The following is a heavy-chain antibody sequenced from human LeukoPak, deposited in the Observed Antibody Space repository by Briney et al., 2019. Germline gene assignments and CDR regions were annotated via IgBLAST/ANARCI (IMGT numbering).Heavy chain of an antibody. V-gene: IGHV3-48*04. Sequence: GGSLGLSCAASGSTFSSYSMNWVRQAPGKGLEWVSYISSSSSTIYYADSVKGRFTISRDNAKNSLYLQMNSLRAEDTAVYYCARDRQDIVVVPAANDYWGQGTLVTVSS. CDR3: ARDRQDIVVVPAANDY. CDR2: ISSSSSTI. J-gene: IGHJ4*02. D-gene: IGHD2-2*01. CDR1: GSTFSSYS.